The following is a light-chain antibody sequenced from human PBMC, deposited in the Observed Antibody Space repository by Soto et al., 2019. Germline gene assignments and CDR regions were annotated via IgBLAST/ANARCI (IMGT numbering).Light chain of an antibody. CDR3: QQYNSYPWT. CDR2: KAS. V-gene: IGKV1-5*03. CDR1: QSISSW. J-gene: IGKJ1*01. Sequence: DIQMTQSPSTLSASVGDRVTITCRASQSISSWLAWYQQKPGKAPKLLIYKASTLESGVPSNFSGSGSGTEFTLTISSLQPEDFATYYCQQYNSYPWTFGQGTK.